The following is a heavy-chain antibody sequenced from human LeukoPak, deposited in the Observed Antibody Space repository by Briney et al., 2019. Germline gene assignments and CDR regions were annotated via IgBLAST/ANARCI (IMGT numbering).Heavy chain of an antibody. J-gene: IGHJ6*03. CDR2: INPNSGGT. D-gene: IGHD5-12*01. CDR1: GYTFTSYA. CDR3: ATPPFPLVYSGYATYYYYYMDV. Sequence: ASVKVSCKASGYTFTSYAMHWVRQAPGQGLEWMGWINPNSGGTNYAQKFQGRVTMTRDTSISTAYMELSRLRSDDTAVYYCATPPFPLVYSGYATYYYYYMDVWGKGTTVTVSS. V-gene: IGHV1-2*02.